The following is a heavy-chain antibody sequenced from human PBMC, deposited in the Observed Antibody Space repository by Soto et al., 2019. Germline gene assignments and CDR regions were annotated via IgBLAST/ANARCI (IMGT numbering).Heavy chain of an antibody. D-gene: IGHD7-27*01. Sequence: PGGALRLSCAASGFSFSAAAMHWVRQASGRGLEWIGRIRSKTNNYATLYSASVKGRFIISRDDSKNTAYLQINSLRAEDTAVYYCARGSGPLLGIDYWGQVTLFPVSP. CDR2: IRSKTNNYAT. CDR1: GFSFSAAA. V-gene: IGHV3-73*01. CDR3: ARGSGPLLGIDY. J-gene: IGHJ4*02.